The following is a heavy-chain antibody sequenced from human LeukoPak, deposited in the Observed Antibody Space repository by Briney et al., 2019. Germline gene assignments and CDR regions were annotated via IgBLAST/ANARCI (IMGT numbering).Heavy chain of an antibody. CDR2: ISAYNGIT. CDR1: GYTFTSYG. V-gene: IGHV1-18*01. Sequence: ASVKVSCKASGYTFTSYGISWVRQAPGQGLEWMGWISAYNGITDYAQKLQGGVTMTTDKSTSTAYLELRSLRSDDTAVYYCARDRSSSDYWGQGTLVTVSS. D-gene: IGHD6-6*01. CDR3: ARDRSSSDY. J-gene: IGHJ4*02.